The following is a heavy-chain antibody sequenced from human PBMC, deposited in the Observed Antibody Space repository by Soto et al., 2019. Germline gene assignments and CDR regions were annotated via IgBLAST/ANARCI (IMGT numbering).Heavy chain of an antibody. CDR3: TEEVAAHDF. V-gene: IGHV3-73*02. Sequence: EVQLVESGGGLVQPGGSLKLSCAASEFSFSGSTMHWVRQATETGLEWVGRIRSKTKNYATAYAASVKGRFTISRDDSKNTAYLQMNSLKTDATAVYYCTEEVAAHDFWGQGTLVTVSS. CDR1: EFSFSGST. J-gene: IGHJ4*02. CDR2: IRSKTKNYAT. D-gene: IGHD6-13*01.